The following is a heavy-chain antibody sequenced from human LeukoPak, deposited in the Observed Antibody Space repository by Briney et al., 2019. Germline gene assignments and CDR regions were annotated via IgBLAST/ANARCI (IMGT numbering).Heavy chain of an antibody. CDR3: ARASDSSGRYSGGHI. CDR2: VHSDATT. J-gene: IGHJ3*02. V-gene: IGHV4-59*01. CDR1: GGSISNNF. D-gene: IGHD6-13*01. Sequence: SETLSLTCTVSGGSISNNFWSWIRQAPGKGLEWIGYVHSDATTKYNPSLNSRVTISIDTPKNQFSLKVNSVTAADTAVYYCARASDSSGRYSGGHIWGQGTMVTVSS.